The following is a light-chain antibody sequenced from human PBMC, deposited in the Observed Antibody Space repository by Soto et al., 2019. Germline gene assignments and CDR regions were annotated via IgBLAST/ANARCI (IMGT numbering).Light chain of an antibody. Sequence: DIVMTQSPATLSVSPGERGTPSRRASQSVGSNLAWYQQKPAQATRLLIYGVSTRATGIPPRFSGSGSGTDFTLTISSLEPEDSAVYYCQQRHMWPITFGQGTRLDIK. CDR1: QSVGSN. V-gene: IGKV3D-15*01. CDR3: QQRHMWPIT. CDR2: GVS. J-gene: IGKJ5*01.